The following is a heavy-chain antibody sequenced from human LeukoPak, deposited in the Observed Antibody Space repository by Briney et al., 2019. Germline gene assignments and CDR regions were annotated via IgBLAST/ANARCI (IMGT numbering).Heavy chain of an antibody. CDR3: AKDRRIAAAGTNYFDY. V-gene: IGHV3-30*02. Sequence: PGGSLRLSCAASGFTFSSYGMHWVRQAPCKGLEWVAFIRYDGSNKYYADSVKGRFTISRDNSENTLYLQMNSLRAEDTALYYCAKDRRIAAAGTNYFDYWGRGTLVTVSS. CDR2: IRYDGSNK. D-gene: IGHD6-13*01. CDR1: GFTFSSYG. J-gene: IGHJ4*02.